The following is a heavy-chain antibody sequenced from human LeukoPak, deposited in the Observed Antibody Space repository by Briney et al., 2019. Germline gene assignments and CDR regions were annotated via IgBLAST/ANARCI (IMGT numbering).Heavy chain of an antibody. J-gene: IGHJ4*02. V-gene: IGHV1-2*02. D-gene: IGHD3-9*01. Sequence: ASVKVSCKSSGYTFTDYFIHWVRQAPGQGLEWMGWINPNSGATKYAQKFQGRVSMTRDTSISTAYMELGRLKSDDTALYYCAGGMTGGDYWGQGTLVTVSS. CDR3: AGGMTGGDY. CDR2: INPNSGAT. CDR1: GYTFTDYF.